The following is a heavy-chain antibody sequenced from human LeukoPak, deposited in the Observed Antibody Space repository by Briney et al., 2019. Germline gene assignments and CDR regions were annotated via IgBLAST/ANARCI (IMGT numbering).Heavy chain of an antibody. D-gene: IGHD4-11*01. CDR3: ARGPPNYSDYWFDP. Sequence: ASVKVSCKASGYTFTSYDINWVRQATGQGIEWMGWMNPNSGNTGYAQKFQGRDTMTRNTSISTAYMELSSLRSEDTAVYYCARGPPNYSDYWFDPWGQGTLVTVSS. V-gene: IGHV1-8*01. CDR1: GYTFTSYD. J-gene: IGHJ5*02. CDR2: MNPNSGNT.